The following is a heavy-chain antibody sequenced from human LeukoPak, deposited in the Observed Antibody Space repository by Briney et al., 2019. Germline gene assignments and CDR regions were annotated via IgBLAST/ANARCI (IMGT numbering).Heavy chain of an antibody. CDR1: GFTFSSYW. CDR2: IRQDGSEI. Sequence: PGGSLRLSCVDSGFTFSSYWMSWVRQAPGKGLEWVANIRQDGSEIYYGDSVKGRFTISRDNAKNSLYLQMKSLRAEDTAVYYCARDRESSSWFDYWGQGTLVTVSS. CDR3: ARDRESSSWFDY. V-gene: IGHV3-7*01. D-gene: IGHD6-13*01. J-gene: IGHJ4*02.